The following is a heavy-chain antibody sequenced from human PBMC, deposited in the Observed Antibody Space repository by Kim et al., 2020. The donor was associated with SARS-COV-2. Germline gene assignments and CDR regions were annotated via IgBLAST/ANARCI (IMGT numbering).Heavy chain of an antibody. D-gene: IGHD3-9*01. CDR1: GGSFSSYY. CDR3: ARNDILNGYPPDY. J-gene: IGHJ4*02. Sequence: SETLCLTCAVYGGSFSSYYWRWIRQPPGKGLEWIGEINHSGNTNYNPSPKSRVTLSIDTSNNQFFLKVTSVTAADTAAFYCARNDILNGYPPDYWGQGP. CDR2: INHSGNT. V-gene: IGHV4-34*01.